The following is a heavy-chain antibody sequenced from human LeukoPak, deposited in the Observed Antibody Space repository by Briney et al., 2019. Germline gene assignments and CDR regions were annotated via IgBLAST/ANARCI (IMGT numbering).Heavy chain of an antibody. Sequence: GASVKISCKASGYTFTSYGISWVRQAPGQGLEWMGWISAYNGNTNYAQKLQGRVTMTTDTSTSTAYMELRSLSSDDTAVYYCARVRLGYYSSTSCPELSYYFDYWGQGTLVTVSS. V-gene: IGHV1-18*01. CDR2: ISAYNGNT. J-gene: IGHJ4*02. CDR3: ARVRLGYYSSTSCPELSYYFDY. D-gene: IGHD2-2*01. CDR1: GYTFTSYG.